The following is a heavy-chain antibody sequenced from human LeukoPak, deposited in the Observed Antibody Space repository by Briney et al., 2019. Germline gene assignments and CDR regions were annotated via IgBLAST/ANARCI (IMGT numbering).Heavy chain of an antibody. J-gene: IGHJ5*02. CDR3: AKDGCDFWSAYQIDL. V-gene: IGHV3-23*01. CDR1: GFTFRNYA. Sequence: GGSLRVSCAASGFTFRNYAMTWVRQAPGKGLEWVSAISGSDGSTYYSDSVTGRFTISRDNSKNTLYLQMTSLRTDDTAVYYCAKDGCDFWSAYQIDLWGQGTLVTVSS. CDR2: ISGSDGST. D-gene: IGHD3-3*01.